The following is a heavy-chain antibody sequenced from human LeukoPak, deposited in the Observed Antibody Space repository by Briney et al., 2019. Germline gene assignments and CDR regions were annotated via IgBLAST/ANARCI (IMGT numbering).Heavy chain of an antibody. J-gene: IGHJ6*03. CDR2: INHSGST. CDR1: GFTFGDYA. CDR3: ARPKGTYYDFWSGYPVNYYYYMDV. V-gene: IGHV4-34*01. D-gene: IGHD3-3*01. Sequence: PGGSLRLSCTASGFTFGDYAMIWFRQPPGKGLEWIGEINHSGSTNYNLSLTSRVTISVGTSKNQFSLKLSSVTAADTAVYYCARPKGTYYDFWSGYPVNYYYYMDVWGKGTTVTVSS.